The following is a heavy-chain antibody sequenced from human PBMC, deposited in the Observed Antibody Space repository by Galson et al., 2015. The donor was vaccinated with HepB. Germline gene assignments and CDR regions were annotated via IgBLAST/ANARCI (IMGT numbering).Heavy chain of an antibody. CDR2: ISAYNGNT. D-gene: IGHD2-2*01. CDR1: GYTFTRYG. Sequence: QSGAEVKKPGASAKVSCKASGYTFTRYGISWVRQAPGQGLEWMGWISAYNGNTNYAQKLQGRVTLTTDTSTSTAYMELRSLRSDDTAVYYCAREYFSSTSCLYGMDVWGQGTTVTVSS. J-gene: IGHJ6*02. CDR3: AREYFSSTSCLYGMDV. V-gene: IGHV1-18*04.